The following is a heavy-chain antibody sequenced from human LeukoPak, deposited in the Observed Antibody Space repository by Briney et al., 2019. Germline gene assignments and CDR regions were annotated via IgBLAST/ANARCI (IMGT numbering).Heavy chain of an antibody. CDR3: ARALEIGADV. CDR1: GFTFSSYS. Sequence: GGSLRLSYAASGFTFSSYSMNWVRQAPGKGLEWASSISSSSSYIYYADSVKGRFTISRDNAKNSLYLQMNSLRAEDTAVYYCARALEIGADVWGKGTTVTVSS. CDR2: ISSSSSYI. J-gene: IGHJ6*04. D-gene: IGHD4/OR15-4a*01. V-gene: IGHV3-21*01.